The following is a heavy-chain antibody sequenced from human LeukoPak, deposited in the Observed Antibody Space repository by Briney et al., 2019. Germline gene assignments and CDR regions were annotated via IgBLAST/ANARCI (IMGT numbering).Heavy chain of an antibody. CDR3: AGWSWYENY. CDR2: ISYDGSNK. J-gene: IGHJ4*02. D-gene: IGHD6-13*01. CDR1: GFTFSSYA. V-gene: IGHV3-30-3*01. Sequence: QPGGSLRLSCAASGFTFSSYAMHWVRQAPGKGLEWVAVISYDGSNKYYADSVQGRFTISRDNSKNTLYLQMNSLRAEDTALYYCAGWSWYENYWGQGTLVTVSS.